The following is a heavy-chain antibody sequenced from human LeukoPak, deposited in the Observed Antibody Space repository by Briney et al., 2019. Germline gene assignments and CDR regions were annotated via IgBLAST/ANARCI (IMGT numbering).Heavy chain of an antibody. CDR1: GFSFSNAW. Sequence: GGSLRLSCTASGFSFSNAWMTWVRQAPGKGLEWVSAISGSGGSTYYADSVKGRFTISRDNSKNTLYLQMNSLRAEDTAVYYCAKVRKYYYDSSGFGFVYWGQGTLVTVSS. V-gene: IGHV3-23*01. CDR2: ISGSGGST. CDR3: AKVRKYYYDSSGFGFVY. J-gene: IGHJ4*02. D-gene: IGHD3-22*01.